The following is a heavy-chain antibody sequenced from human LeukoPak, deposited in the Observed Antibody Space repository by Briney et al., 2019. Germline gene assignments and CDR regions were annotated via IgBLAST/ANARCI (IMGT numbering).Heavy chain of an antibody. CDR1: GYTFTSYD. Sequence: ASVKVSCKASGYTFTSYDFNWLRQATGQGPEWMGWMNPNSGGTNYAQKFQGRVTMTRDTSISTAYMELSRLRSDDTAVYYCARDGMGGSWFGELLNYDYGMDVWGQGTTVTVSS. CDR3: ARDGMGGSWFGELLNYDYGMDV. V-gene: IGHV1-2*02. D-gene: IGHD3-10*01. J-gene: IGHJ6*02. CDR2: MNPNSGGT.